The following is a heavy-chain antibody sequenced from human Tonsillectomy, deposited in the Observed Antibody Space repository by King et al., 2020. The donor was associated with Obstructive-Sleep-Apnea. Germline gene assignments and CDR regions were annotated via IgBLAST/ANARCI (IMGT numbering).Heavy chain of an antibody. CDR1: GFTFSDYY. V-gene: IGHV3-11*06. D-gene: IGHD4-17*01. J-gene: IGHJ6*02. CDR2: ISSSTSHT. Sequence: VQLVESGGGLVKPGGSLRLSCAASGFTFSDYYMSWIRQAPGKGLEWVSYISSSTSHTNYADSVKGRFTISRDNAKNSLYLQMNSLRAEDTAVYYCAGKPDYGDYYYYYGMDVWGQGTTVTVSS. CDR3: AGKPDYGDYYYYYGMDV.